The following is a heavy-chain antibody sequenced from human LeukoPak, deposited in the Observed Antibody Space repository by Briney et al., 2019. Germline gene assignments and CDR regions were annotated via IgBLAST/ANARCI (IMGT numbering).Heavy chain of an antibody. CDR2: TYTGGNS. D-gene: IGHD3-22*01. Sequence: GGSLRLSCAASGFTVSSIHMVWVRQAPGKGLEWVSVTYTGGNSYYADSVKGRLIISRDISKNTLYLQMNSLRAEDSALYYCASGGRGSAAVVAPRSFDIWGQGTMVTVSS. J-gene: IGHJ3*02. CDR1: GFTVSSIH. CDR3: ASGGRGSAAVVAPRSFDI. V-gene: IGHV3-53*01.